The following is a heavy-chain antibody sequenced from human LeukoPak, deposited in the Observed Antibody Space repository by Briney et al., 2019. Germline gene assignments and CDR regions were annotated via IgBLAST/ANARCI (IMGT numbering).Heavy chain of an antibody. D-gene: IGHD5-18*01. Sequence: GRSLRLSCAASGFTFSSYGMHWVRQAPGKELEWVAVIWYDGSNKYYADSVKGRFTISRDNSKNTLYLQMNSLRAEDTAVYYCAKDLDGVYSYGTFDYWGQGTLVTVSS. CDR2: IWYDGSNK. CDR3: AKDLDGVYSYGTFDY. CDR1: GFTFSSYG. J-gene: IGHJ4*02. V-gene: IGHV3-33*06.